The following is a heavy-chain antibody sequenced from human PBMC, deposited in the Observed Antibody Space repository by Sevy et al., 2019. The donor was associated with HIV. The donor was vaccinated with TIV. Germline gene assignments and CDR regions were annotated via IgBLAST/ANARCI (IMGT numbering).Heavy chain of an antibody. CDR1: GATISTYF. Sequence: SETLSLTCTVSGATISTYFWSWIREPAGKGLEWIGRIFSSGSTNYNPSLKSRVTMSVDTSKNQISLKLRSVTAADTAVYYCARDWRGYYDSSGYLYYYYMDVWGKGTTVTVSS. V-gene: IGHV4-4*07. CDR3: ARDWRGYYDSSGYLYYYYMDV. D-gene: IGHD3-22*01. J-gene: IGHJ6*03. CDR2: IFSSGST.